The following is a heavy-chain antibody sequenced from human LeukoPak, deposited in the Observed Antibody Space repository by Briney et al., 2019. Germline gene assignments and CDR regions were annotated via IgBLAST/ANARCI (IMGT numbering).Heavy chain of an antibody. CDR1: GFIFSYYD. J-gene: IGHJ4*02. V-gene: IGHV3-48*01. CDR2: ISSSRSIM. CDR3: ARHNQGSPDY. Sequence: GGSLRLSCVASGFIFSYYDMDWVRQAPGKGLEWISYISSSRSIMYYADSVLGRFTVSRDNAENTLYLQMNSQRGDDTAVYYCARHNQGSPDYWGQGTLVTVSS.